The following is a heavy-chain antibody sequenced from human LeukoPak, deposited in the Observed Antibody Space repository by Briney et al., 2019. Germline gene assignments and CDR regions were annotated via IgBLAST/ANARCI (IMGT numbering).Heavy chain of an antibody. D-gene: IGHD4-17*01. CDR1: GFTFSSAW. J-gene: IGHJ6*02. CDR3: AKEGVTTPEGYYYYGMDV. V-gene: IGHV3-74*01. Sequence: GGSLRLSCAASGFTFSSAWMHWVRQTPGKGLVWVSRINSDGSSTNYADSVKGRFTISRDNAKNMVNLQMNSLRAEDTAVYYCAKEGVTTPEGYYYYGMDVWGQGTTVTVSS. CDR2: INSDGSST.